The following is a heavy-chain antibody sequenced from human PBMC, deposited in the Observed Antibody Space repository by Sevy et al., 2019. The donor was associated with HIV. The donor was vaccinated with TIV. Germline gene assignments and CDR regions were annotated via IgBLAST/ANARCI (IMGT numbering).Heavy chain of an antibody. D-gene: IGHD1-26*01. CDR3: AKWASSGSNVSPRNFDY. Sequence: GGFLRLSCAASGVIFSNYAMSWVRQAPGKGLEWVSAISASGGSIHYADSVRGRFTISRDNSKNTLFLQMNSLRAEDTAVYYCAKWASSGSNVSPRNFDYWGQGTLVTVSS. CDR1: GVIFSNYA. J-gene: IGHJ4*01. V-gene: IGHV3-23*01. CDR2: ISASGGSI.